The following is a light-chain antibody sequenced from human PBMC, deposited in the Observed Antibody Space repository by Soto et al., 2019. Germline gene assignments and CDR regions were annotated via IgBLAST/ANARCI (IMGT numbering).Light chain of an antibody. CDR3: CSYAGNVIWV. CDR1: SSDVGTYNY. Sequence: QSALTQPRSVSGSPGQSVTISCTGSSSDVGTYNYVSWYQQYPGKAPKLVVYDVITRPSGVPDRFSGSKSGNTASLTISGLQGEDEADYYCCSYAGNVIWVFGGGTKLTVL. CDR2: DVI. V-gene: IGLV2-11*01. J-gene: IGLJ3*02.